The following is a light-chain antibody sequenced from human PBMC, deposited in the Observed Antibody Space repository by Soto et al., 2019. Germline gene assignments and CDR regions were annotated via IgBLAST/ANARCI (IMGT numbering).Light chain of an antibody. J-gene: IGKJ1*01. Sequence: EIVLTQSPGTLSLSPGERATLSCRASQSVTSSYLAWYQQKPGQAPRLLIYGASSRATGIPDRFRGSGSGTDFTLTISSLEPEDFAVYYWQQYGNSPRTLGQGTKVEIK. V-gene: IGKV3-20*01. CDR3: QQYGNSPRT. CDR1: QSVTSSY. CDR2: GAS.